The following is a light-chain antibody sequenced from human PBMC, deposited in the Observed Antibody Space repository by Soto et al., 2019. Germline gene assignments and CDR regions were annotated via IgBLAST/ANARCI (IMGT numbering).Light chain of an antibody. CDR2: DAS. CDR3: QQRTNWLYT. Sequence: IVLTQSPATLSLSPGERATLSCRASQSVGSYLTWYQQKPGQAPRLLIYDASNRATDIPARFSGSGSGTDFTLTISSLEPEDFAVYYCQQRTNWLYTFGQGTKLEI. V-gene: IGKV3-11*01. J-gene: IGKJ2*01. CDR1: QSVGSY.